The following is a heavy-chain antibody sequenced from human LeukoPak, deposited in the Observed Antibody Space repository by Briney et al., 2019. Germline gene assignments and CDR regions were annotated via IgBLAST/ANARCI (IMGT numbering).Heavy chain of an antibody. V-gene: IGHV3-23*01. CDR2: IIGGGDT. CDR1: GFTFSSYA. J-gene: IGHJ4*02. D-gene: IGHD3-10*01. Sequence: GGSLRLSCAASGFTFSSYAMTWVRQAPGKGLEWVSTIIGGGDTFYADSVKGRFTISRDNSKNTLYLQMNSLRAEDTAVYYCAKDRITMVRGVWYYFDYWGQGTLVTVSS. CDR3: AKDRITMVRGVWYYFDY.